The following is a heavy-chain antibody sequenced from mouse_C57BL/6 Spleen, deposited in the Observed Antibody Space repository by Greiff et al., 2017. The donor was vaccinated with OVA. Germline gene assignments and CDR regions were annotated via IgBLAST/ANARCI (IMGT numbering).Heavy chain of an antibody. V-gene: IGHV2-2*01. Sequence: VKLVESGPGLVQPSQRLSITCTVSGFSLTSYGVHWVRQSPGKGLEWLGVIWSGGSTDYNAAFISRLSISKDNSKSQVFFKMNSLQADDTAIYYCARRMIYYYGSSHYYAMDYWGQGTSVTVSS. CDR3: ARRMIYYYGSSHYYAMDY. D-gene: IGHD1-1*01. CDR1: GFSLTSYG. J-gene: IGHJ4*01. CDR2: IWSGGST.